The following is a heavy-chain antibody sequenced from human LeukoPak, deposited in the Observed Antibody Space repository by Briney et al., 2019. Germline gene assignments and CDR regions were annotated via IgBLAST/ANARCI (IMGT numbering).Heavy chain of an antibody. D-gene: IGHD3-22*01. CDR3: AKVALYYYDSSGYPKTFDY. CDR2: ISYDGSNK. J-gene: IGHJ4*02. Sequence: GGSLRLSCAASGFTVSSNYMSWVRQAPGKGLEWVAVISYDGSNKYYADSVKGRFTISRDNSKNTLYLQMNSLRAEDTAVYYCAKVALYYYDSSGYPKTFDYWGQGTLVTVSS. CDR1: GFTVSSNY. V-gene: IGHV3-30*18.